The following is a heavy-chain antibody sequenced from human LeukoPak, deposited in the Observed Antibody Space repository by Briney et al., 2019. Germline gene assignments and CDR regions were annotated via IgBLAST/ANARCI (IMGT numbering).Heavy chain of an antibody. CDR1: GDSVSSTTTA. V-gene: IGHV6-1*01. J-gene: IGHJ4*02. Sequence: SQTLSLSCAISGDSVSSTTTAWNWIRQSPSRGLEWLGRTYYRSKWFYDYTVSVKSRLTINPDTSKNQFSLQLKSVTPEDTAVYYCARGWGGYNYVDYVGQGALVTVSS. CDR2: TYYRSKWFY. D-gene: IGHD5-12*01. CDR3: ARGWGGYNYVDY.